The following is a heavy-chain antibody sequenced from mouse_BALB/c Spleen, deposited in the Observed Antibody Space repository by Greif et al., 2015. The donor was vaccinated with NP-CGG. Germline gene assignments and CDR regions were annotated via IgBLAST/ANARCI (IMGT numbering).Heavy chain of an antibody. CDR3: ARDYGSILFDY. D-gene: IGHD1-1*01. Sequence: EVQVVESGPELVKPGASVKVSCKASGYAFTSYNMYWVKQSHGKSLEWIGYIDPYNGGTSYNQKFKGKATLTVDKSSSTAYMHLNSLTPEDSAVYYCARDYGSILFDYWGQGTTLTVSS. J-gene: IGHJ2*01. CDR1: GYAFTSYN. V-gene: IGHV1S135*01. CDR2: IDPYNGGT.